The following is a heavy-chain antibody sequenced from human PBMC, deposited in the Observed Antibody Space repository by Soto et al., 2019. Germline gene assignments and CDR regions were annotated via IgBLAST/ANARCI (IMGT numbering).Heavy chain of an antibody. CDR2: INHSGST. D-gene: IGHD5-12*01. CDR1: GGSFSGYY. V-gene: IGHV4-34*01. CDR3: ARVSISNIVATSLKNWFDP. J-gene: IGHJ5*02. Sequence: PSETLSLTCAVYGGSFSGYYWSWIRQPPGKGLEWIGEINHSGSTNYNPSLKSRVTISVDTSKNQFSLKLSSVTAADTAVYYCARVSISNIVATSLKNWFDPWGQGTLVTVSS.